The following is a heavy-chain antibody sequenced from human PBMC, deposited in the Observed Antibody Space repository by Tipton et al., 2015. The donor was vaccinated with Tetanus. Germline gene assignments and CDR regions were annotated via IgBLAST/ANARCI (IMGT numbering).Heavy chain of an antibody. Sequence: QSGAEVKRPGASVKVSCKIFGYPFTDLSIHWVRQAPGKGLEWVGMIVPLFGSAYYAQKFQDRVTITADKSASTAYLDLRSLKSDDTAVYYCATVGAGLRRREGPLDSWGQGTMVTVSS. J-gene: IGHJ3*02. CDR3: ATVGAGLRRREGPLDS. CDR2: IVPLFGSA. CDR1: GYPFTDLS. V-gene: IGHV1-69*06. D-gene: IGHD1-1*01.